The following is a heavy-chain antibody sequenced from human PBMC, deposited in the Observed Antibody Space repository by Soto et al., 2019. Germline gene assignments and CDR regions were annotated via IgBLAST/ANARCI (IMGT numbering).Heavy chain of an antibody. Sequence: SETLSLTCTVSGGSISSYYWSWIRQPPGKGLEWIGYIYYSGSTNYNPSLKSRVTISVDTSKNQFSLKLSSVTAADTAVYYCARGREGLNYDFWSGSYYYYGMDVWGQGTTVTVSS. CDR1: GGSISSYY. D-gene: IGHD3-3*01. J-gene: IGHJ6*02. CDR3: ARGREGLNYDFWSGSYYYYGMDV. CDR2: IYYSGST. V-gene: IGHV4-59*01.